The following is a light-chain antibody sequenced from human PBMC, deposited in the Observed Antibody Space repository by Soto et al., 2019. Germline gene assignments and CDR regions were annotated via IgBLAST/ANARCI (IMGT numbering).Light chain of an antibody. Sequence: QSVLTQPASVSGSPGQSISISCTGTSSDVGAYNYVSWYQQYPGKGPKLIIYDVNNRPSGVSNRFSGSKSGNTASLTISGLQADDEADYSCSSYTTSPTRYVFGTGTKVTVL. V-gene: IGLV2-14*03. CDR1: SSDVGAYNY. CDR2: DVN. CDR3: SSYTTSPTRYV. J-gene: IGLJ1*01.